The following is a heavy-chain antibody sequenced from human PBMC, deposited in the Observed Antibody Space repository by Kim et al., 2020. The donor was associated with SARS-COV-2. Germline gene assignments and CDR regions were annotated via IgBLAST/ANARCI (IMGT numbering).Heavy chain of an antibody. CDR3: VREPSD. J-gene: IGHJ4*02. D-gene: IGHD6-6*01. V-gene: IGHV3-11*01. CDR2: GSSI. Sequence: GSSIKNADSVNGRFSISRDNDKKSLSLQMNSLTPEDTAVYYCVREPSDWGQGTLVTVSS.